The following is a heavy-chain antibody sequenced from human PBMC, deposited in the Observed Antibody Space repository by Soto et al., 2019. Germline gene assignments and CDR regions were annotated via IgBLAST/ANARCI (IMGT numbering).Heavy chain of an antibody. V-gene: IGHV4-4*07. CDR1: GGSISSYY. D-gene: IGHD3-10*01. J-gene: IGHJ4*02. CDR2: IYTSGST. Sequence: TLSLTCTVSGGSISSYYWSWIRQPAGKGLEWIGRIYTSGSTNYNPSLKSRVTMSVDTSKNQFSLKLSSVTAADTAVYYCARDSGITMVRGVISILDYWGQGTLVTVSS. CDR3: ARDSGITMVRGVISILDY.